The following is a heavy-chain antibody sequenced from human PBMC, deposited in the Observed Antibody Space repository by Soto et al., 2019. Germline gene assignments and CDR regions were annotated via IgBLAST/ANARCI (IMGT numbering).Heavy chain of an antibody. CDR3: ARQAEAVAWYGGNWFDP. Sequence: SETLSLTCTVSGGSISSSSYYWGWIRQPSGKGLEWIGSIYYSGSTYYNPSLKSRVTISVDTSKNQFSLKLSSVTAADTAVYYCARQAEAVAWYGGNWFDPWGQGTRVTVS. V-gene: IGHV4-39*01. CDR2: IYYSGST. D-gene: IGHD6-19*01. CDR1: GGSISSSSYY. J-gene: IGHJ5*02.